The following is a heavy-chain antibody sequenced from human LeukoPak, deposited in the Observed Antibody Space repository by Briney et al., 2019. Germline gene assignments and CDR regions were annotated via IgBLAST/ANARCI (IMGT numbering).Heavy chain of an antibody. CDR3: VKDQLWFGEWDY. J-gene: IGHJ4*02. CDR2: ISRSGGST. D-gene: IGHD3-10*01. V-gene: IGHV3-23*01. CDR1: GFTFSSYA. Sequence: GGSLRLSCAASGFTFSSYAMSWVRQAPGKGLEWVSSISRSGGSTYYADSVKGRFTISRDNSNNTLYLQMNSLRAGDTAVYYCVKDQLWFGEWDYWGQGTLVTVSS.